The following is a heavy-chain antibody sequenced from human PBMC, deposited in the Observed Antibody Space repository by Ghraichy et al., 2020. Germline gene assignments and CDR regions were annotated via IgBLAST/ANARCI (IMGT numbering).Heavy chain of an antibody. J-gene: IGHJ6*02. Sequence: GGSLRLSCAASGFTFSSYSMNWVRQAPGKGLEWVSYISSSSSTIYYADSVKGRFTISRDNAKNSLYLQMNSLRDEDTAVYYCARGDMVSDYYYYGMEVWGQGTTVTVSS. CDR2: ISSSSSTI. CDR1: GFTFSSYS. D-gene: IGHD5/OR15-5a*01. V-gene: IGHV3-48*02. CDR3: ARGDMVSDYYYYGMEV.